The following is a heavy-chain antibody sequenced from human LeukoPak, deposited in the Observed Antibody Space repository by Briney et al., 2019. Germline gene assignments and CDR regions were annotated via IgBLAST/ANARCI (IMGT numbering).Heavy chain of an antibody. CDR3: ARDRSGTYYTFDV. D-gene: IGHD1-26*01. CDR1: GGSIGSSF. J-gene: IGHJ3*01. V-gene: IGHV4-59*13. Sequence: KPSETLSLTCSVSGGSIGSSFWNWIRLSPGKGLEWIGYISYSGRTNYSPSLKSRVTISIGTSKNQLSLTLSSVTAADTALYYCARDRSGTYYTFDVWGQGTMVTVS. CDR2: ISYSGRT.